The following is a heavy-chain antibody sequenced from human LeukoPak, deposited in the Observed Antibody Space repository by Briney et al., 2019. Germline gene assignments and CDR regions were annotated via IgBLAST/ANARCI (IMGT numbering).Heavy chain of an antibody. V-gene: IGHV1-2*07. CDR2: INPNSGGT. J-gene: IGHJ6*02. CDR1: VYTFTGYY. Sequence: GASVKVSCTASVYTFTGYYMHWVRQAPGQGLEWRGWINPNSGGTNYANKFQGSVTMTREPSISPAYMELSRLRSDDTAVYYCARVEADYYYYYGMDVWGQGTTVTVSS. D-gene: IGHD5-24*01. CDR3: ARVEADYYYYYGMDV.